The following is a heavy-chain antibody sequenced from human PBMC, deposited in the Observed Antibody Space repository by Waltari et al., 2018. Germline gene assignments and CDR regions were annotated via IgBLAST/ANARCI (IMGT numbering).Heavy chain of an antibody. CDR3: ARANASELQIDY. D-gene: IGHD1-7*01. Sequence: QVQLQESGPGLVKPSETLSLTCTVSGGSISSYYWSWIRQPPGKGLEWIGYIYYSGSTNYNPSLKSRVTIAVDTSKNQFSLKLSSVTAADTAVYYCARANASELQIDYWGQGTLVTVSS. CDR2: IYYSGST. J-gene: IGHJ4*02. V-gene: IGHV4-59*01. CDR1: GGSISSYY.